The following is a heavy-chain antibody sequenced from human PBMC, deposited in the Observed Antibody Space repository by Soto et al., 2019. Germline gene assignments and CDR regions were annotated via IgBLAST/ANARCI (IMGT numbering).Heavy chain of an antibody. D-gene: IGHD2-15*01. V-gene: IGHV4-30-4*01. CDR2: IYYSGST. CDR3: ARDSVVVVAAPLGDYYYYGMDV. Sequence: SETLSLTCTVSGGSISSGDYYWSWIRQPPGKGLEWIGYIYYSGSTYYNPSLKSRVTISVDTSKNQFSLKLSSVTAADTAVYYCARDSVVVVAAPLGDYYYYGMDVWGLGTTVTVS. CDR1: GGSISSGDYY. J-gene: IGHJ6*02.